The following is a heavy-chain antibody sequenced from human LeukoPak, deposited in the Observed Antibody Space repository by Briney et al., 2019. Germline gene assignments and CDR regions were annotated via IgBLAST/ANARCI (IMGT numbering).Heavy chain of an antibody. CDR2: FDPEDGET. CDR3: ATDIITSFDY. Sequence: HGASVKVSCKVSGYTLTELSMHWVRQAPGKGLEWMGGFDPEDGETIYAQKFQGRVTMAEDTSTDTAYMELSSLRSEDTAVYYCATDIITSFDYWGQGTLVTVSS. J-gene: IGHJ4*02. V-gene: IGHV1-24*01. CDR1: GYTLTELS.